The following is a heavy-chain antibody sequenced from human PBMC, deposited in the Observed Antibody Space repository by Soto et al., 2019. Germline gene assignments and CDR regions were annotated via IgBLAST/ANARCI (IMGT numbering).Heavy chain of an antibody. J-gene: IGHJ6*02. CDR3: ARGNMELRDYYEYYGMDV. Sequence: SQTLSRTCSISGDSVSSNSAAWNWIRQSPSRGLEWLGRTYYRSKWYNDYSVSFKSRITINPDTSKNQFSLQLNSVTPEDTAVYYCARGNMELRDYYEYYGMDVWGQGTTVTVSS. V-gene: IGHV6-1*01. D-gene: IGHD1-7*01. CDR2: TYYRSKWYN. CDR1: GDSVSSNSAA.